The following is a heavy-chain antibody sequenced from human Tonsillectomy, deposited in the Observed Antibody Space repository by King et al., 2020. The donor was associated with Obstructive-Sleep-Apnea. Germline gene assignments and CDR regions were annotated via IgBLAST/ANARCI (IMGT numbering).Heavy chain of an antibody. Sequence: QLQESGPGLVKPSQTLSLTCTVSGGSIRSGDYYWSWIRQPPGKGLEWIGYIYYSGSTYSNPSLKSRVTISVDTSTNQFSLKLSSVTVADTAVYYWASGGGCGGLVSGYYGMDVWGQGTTVTVSS. CDR2: IYYSGST. J-gene: IGHJ6*02. V-gene: IGHV4-30-4*01. D-gene: IGHD3-10*01. CDR1: GGSIRSGDYY. CDR3: ASGGGCGGLVSGYYGMDV.